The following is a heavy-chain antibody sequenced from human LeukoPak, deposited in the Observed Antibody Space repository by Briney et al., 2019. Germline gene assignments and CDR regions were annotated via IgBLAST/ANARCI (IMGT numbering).Heavy chain of an antibody. CDR2: IYPGDSDT. J-gene: IGHJ4*02. Sequence: AGESLKISCKGSGYSFTSYWIGWVRQMPGKGLEWMGIIYPGDSDTRYSPSFQGQVTISADKSISTAYLQWSSLKASDTAMYYCARAYDSSGGIIDYWGQGTLVTASS. D-gene: IGHD3-22*01. CDR1: GYSFTSYW. CDR3: ARAYDSSGGIIDY. V-gene: IGHV5-51*01.